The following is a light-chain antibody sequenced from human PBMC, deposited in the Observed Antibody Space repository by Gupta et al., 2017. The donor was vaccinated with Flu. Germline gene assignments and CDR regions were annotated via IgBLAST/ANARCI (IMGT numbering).Light chain of an antibody. CDR3: QQENSSSYT. Sequence: DIQMTQSPSTLSASVGDRVTITCRASQSISSWLAWYQQKPGKAPKLLIYKASRVESGVPSRFSGSGSGTEFTLTISSLQPDDFATYYCQQENSSSYTFGQGTKLEIK. CDR1: QSISSW. CDR2: KAS. J-gene: IGKJ2*01. V-gene: IGKV1-5*03.